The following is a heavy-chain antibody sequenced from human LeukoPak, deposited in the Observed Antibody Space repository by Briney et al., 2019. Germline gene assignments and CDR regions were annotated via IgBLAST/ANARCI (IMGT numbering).Heavy chain of an antibody. Sequence: PSATLSLTCSVSGGSIGDYYWTWVRQPPGKGLEWIGYISYTGSTSYYPSLKSRVTISIDTYRKKFSLELTSVTAADTAVYYCSRLSSDYCETSNYFYYMDVWGKGTTVTVSS. J-gene: IGHJ6*03. CDR2: ISYTGST. CDR3: SRLSSDYCETSNYFYYMDV. CDR1: GGSIGDYY. D-gene: IGHD3-22*01. V-gene: IGHV4-59*08.